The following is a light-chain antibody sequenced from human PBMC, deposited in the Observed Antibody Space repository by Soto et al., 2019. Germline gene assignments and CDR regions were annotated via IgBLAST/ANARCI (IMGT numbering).Light chain of an antibody. V-gene: IGKV3-20*01. CDR3: QQYISWT. CDR2: GAS. Sequence: EIVLTQSPGTLSLSPGERATLSCRASQSVGRNYLAWYQQKPGQAPRLLIYGASSRATGIPDRFSGSGSGTDFTLTISRLEPEDFAVYYCQQYISWTFGQGTKVEIK. CDR1: QSVGRNY. J-gene: IGKJ1*01.